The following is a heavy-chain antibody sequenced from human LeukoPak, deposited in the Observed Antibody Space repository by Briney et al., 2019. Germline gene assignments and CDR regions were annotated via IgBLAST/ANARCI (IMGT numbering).Heavy chain of an antibody. Sequence: GGSLRLSCAASGSTFSSYSMNWVRQAPGKGRKWVSSISSSSSYIYYADSVKGRFTISRDNAKNSLYLQMNSLRAEDTAVYYCARDLGYYYDSSGYRDYWGQGTLVTVSS. CDR2: ISSSSSYI. CDR3: ARDLGYYYDSSGYRDY. V-gene: IGHV3-21*01. CDR1: GSTFSSYS. J-gene: IGHJ4*02. D-gene: IGHD3-22*01.